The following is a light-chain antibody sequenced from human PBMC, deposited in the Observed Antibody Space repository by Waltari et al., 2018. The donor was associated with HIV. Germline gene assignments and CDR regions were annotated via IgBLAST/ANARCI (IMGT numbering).Light chain of an antibody. CDR2: AAS. J-gene: IGKJ2*01. CDR1: QPISCN. CDR3: QQYSHWPLMYN. Sequence: EIVMTQSPATLSVSPGERATLSCRASQPISCNLAWYQHKPGQSPRLLIYAASTRATGIPARFSASGSGTEFTLTISSLQSEDFAVYYCQQYSHWPLMYNFGQGTKLEIK. V-gene: IGKV3-15*01.